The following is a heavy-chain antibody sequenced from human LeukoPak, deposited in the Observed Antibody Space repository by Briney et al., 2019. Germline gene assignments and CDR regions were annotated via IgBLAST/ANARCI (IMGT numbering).Heavy chain of an antibody. CDR1: GFTFSSYA. V-gene: IGHV3-23*01. D-gene: IGHD1-26*01. CDR3: AREYGGSYFFDY. J-gene: IGHJ4*02. CDR2: ISGSGGST. Sequence: PGEFLRLSCAASGFTFSSYAMSWVRQAPGKGLEWVSAISGSGGSTYYADSVKGRFTISRDNSKNTLYLQMNSLRAEDTAVYYCAREYGGSYFFDYWGQGTLVTVSS.